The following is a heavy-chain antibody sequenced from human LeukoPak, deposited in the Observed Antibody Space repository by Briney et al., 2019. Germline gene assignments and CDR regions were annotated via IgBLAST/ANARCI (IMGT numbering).Heavy chain of an antibody. J-gene: IGHJ4*02. CDR2: IYYSGST. V-gene: IGHV4-30-4*01. Sequence: SETLSLTCTVSGGSISSGDYYWSWIRQPPGKGLEWIGYIYYSGSTYYNPSLKSRVTISVDTSKNQFSLKLSSVTAADTAVYYCARERFYVDGDYVARYYFDYWGQGTLVTVSS. CDR1: GGSISSGDYY. CDR3: ARERFYVDGDYVARYYFDY. D-gene: IGHD4-17*01.